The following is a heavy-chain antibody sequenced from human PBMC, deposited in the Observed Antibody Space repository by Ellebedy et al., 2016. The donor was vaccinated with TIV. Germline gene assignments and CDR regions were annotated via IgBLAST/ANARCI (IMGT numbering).Heavy chain of an antibody. D-gene: IGHD3-22*01. CDR3: ARGGRDSSGQYEDWYYDL. CDR1: GFILSNYG. V-gene: IGHV3-33*01. Sequence: GGSLRLSCAASGFILSNYGMHWVRQAPGKGLEWVALIWFDGSKEYYADSVKGRFTISRDNSKNTVYLQMNSLRVEDTAVYYCARGGRDSSGQYEDWYYDLWGRGTLATVSS. CDR2: IWFDGSKE. J-gene: IGHJ2*01.